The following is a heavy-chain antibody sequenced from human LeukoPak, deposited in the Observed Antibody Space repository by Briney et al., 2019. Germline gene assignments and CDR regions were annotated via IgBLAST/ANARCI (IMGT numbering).Heavy chain of an antibody. V-gene: IGHV1-8*01. CDR1: GYTLTSYD. CDR2: MNPNSGNT. D-gene: IGHD6-13*01. J-gene: IGHJ5*02. CDR3: AREKRYIAAAGIGYNWFDP. Sequence: GASVKVSCKASGYTLTSYDVNWVRPATGQGLEWMGWMNPNSGNTGYAQKFQGRVTMTRNTSISTAYMELSSLRSDDTAVYYCAREKRYIAAAGIGYNWFDPWGQGTLVTVSS.